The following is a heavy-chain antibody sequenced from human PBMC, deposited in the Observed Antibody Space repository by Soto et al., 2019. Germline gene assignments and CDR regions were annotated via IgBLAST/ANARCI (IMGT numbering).Heavy chain of an antibody. CDR2: IYHSGST. V-gene: IGHV4-30-2*01. D-gene: IGHD6-6*01. CDR1: GGSISSGGYS. CDR3: AGGIAARPLGY. J-gene: IGHJ4*02. Sequence: QLQLQESGSGLVKPSQTLSLTCAVSGGSISSGGYSWSWIRQPPGKGLEWIGYIYHSGSTYYNPSLKSRVTLSVDRSKNQFALTLSSVTAADAAVYYCAGGIAARPLGYWGQGTLVTVSS.